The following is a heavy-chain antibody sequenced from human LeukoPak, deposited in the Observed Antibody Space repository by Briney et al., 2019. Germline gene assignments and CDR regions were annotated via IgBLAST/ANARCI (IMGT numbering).Heavy chain of an antibody. CDR1: GYSISSGYY. CDR2: IYHSGST. D-gene: IGHD5-18*01. J-gene: IGHJ4*02. CDR3: ARDQAYSYGYRYLDY. V-gene: IGHV4-38-2*02. Sequence: SETLSLTCTVSGYSISSGYYWGWIRQPPGKGLEWIGSIYHSGSTYYNPSLKSRVTISVDTSKNQFSLKLSSVTAADTAVYYCARDQAYSYGYRYLDYWGQGTLVTVSS.